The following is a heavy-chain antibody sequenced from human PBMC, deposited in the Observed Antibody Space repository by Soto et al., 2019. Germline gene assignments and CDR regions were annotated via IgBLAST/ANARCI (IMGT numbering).Heavy chain of an antibody. Sequence: PSETLSLTCAVYGGSFSGYYWSWIRQPPGKGLEWVGEINHSGSTNYNPSLKSRVTISVDTSKNQFSLKLSSVTAADTAVYYCARGRYCSGGSCYRHAFDIWGQGTMVTV. V-gene: IGHV4-34*01. D-gene: IGHD2-15*01. CDR1: GGSFSGYY. CDR3: ARGRYCSGGSCYRHAFDI. CDR2: INHSGST. J-gene: IGHJ3*02.